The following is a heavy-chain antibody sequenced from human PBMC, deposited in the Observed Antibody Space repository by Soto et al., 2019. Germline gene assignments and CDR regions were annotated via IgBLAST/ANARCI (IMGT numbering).Heavy chain of an antibody. CDR2: IYYSGST. J-gene: IGHJ4*02. V-gene: IGHV4-39*01. Sequence: PGGSLRLSCAASGFTVSSNYMSWVRQAPGKGLEWIGSIYYSGSTYYNPSLKSRVTISVDTPKNQFSLKLSSVTAADTAVYYCARHGVPAAMGVLDYSGQGTLVTVSS. D-gene: IGHD2-2*01. CDR3: ARHGVPAAMGVLDY. CDR1: GFTVSSNY.